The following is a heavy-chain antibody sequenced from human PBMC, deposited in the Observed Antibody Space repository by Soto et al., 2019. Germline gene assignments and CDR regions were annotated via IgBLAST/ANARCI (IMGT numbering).Heavy chain of an antibody. CDR1: GGSFHGYS. CDR2: ISYRGTT. V-gene: IGHV4-34*01. J-gene: IGHJ4*02. D-gene: IGHD3-16*01. Sequence: PSETLSLTCNVSGGSFHGYSWSWFCQTSGKGLEWIGDISYRGTTSYSPSLKSRLMISLDTSNNQFSLKVASVTAADTAVYYCARALLGFSYGYGGYFDPWGPGTLVTVSS. CDR3: ARALLGFSYGYGGYFDP.